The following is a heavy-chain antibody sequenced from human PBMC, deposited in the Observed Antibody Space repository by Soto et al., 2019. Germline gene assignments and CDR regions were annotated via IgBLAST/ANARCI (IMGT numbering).Heavy chain of an antibody. CDR1: GGSFSGYY. Sequence: SETLSLTCAFYGGSFSGYYWSWIRQPPGKGLEWIGEINHSGSTNYNPSLKSRVTISVDTSKNQFSLKLSSVTAADTAVYYCARVNYDSSGYYPAIDYWGQGTLVTVSS. D-gene: IGHD3-22*01. J-gene: IGHJ4*02. CDR3: ARVNYDSSGYYPAIDY. V-gene: IGHV4-34*01. CDR2: INHSGST.